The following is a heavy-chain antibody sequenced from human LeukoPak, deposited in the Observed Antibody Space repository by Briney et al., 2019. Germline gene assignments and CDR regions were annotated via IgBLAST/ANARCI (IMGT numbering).Heavy chain of an antibody. CDR1: GYTFTGYY. J-gene: IGHJ4*02. CDR2: INPNSGGT. CDR3: ARDGDYDTDFGY. V-gene: IGHV1-2*06. Sequence: ASVKVSCKASGYTFTGYYMHWVRQAPGQGLEWMGRINPNSGGTNYAQKFQGRVTMTRDTSISTAYMEVSRLRFDDTAVYYCARDGDYDTDFGYWGQGTLVTVSS. D-gene: IGHD4-17*01.